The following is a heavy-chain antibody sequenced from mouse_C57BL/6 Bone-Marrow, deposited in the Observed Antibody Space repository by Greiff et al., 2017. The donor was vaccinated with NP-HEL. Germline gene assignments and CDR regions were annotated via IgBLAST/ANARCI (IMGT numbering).Heavy chain of an antibody. CDR2: INPYNGGT. V-gene: IGHV1-19*01. J-gene: IGHJ3*01. Sequence: EVQLQQSGPVLVKPGASVKMSCKASGYTFTDYYMNWVKQSHGKSLEWIGVINPYNGGTSYNQKFQGKATLTVDKSSSTAYMALTSLTSEDSAVYYCARGGYDGSWFAYWGQGTLVTVSA. CDR3: ARGGYDGSWFAY. D-gene: IGHD2-2*01. CDR1: GYTFTDYY.